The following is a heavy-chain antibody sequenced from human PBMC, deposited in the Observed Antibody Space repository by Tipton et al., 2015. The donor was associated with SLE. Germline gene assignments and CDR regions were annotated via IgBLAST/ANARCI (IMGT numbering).Heavy chain of an antibody. J-gene: IGHJ4*02. Sequence: TLSLTCTVSGDSIGSGGYSWNWIRHFPGKGLELIGNINYSGTTYYNPSLKARVTISVDASKTQFSLRLTSVTAADTAVYYCGRAIGVHFFHVWGQGTLVTVSS. V-gene: IGHV4-31*03. CDR2: INYSGTT. CDR1: GDSIGSGGYS. D-gene: IGHD2-21*01. CDR3: GRAIGVHFFHV.